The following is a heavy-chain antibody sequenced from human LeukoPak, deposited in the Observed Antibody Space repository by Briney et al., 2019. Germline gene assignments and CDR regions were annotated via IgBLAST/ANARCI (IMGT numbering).Heavy chain of an antibody. CDR3: ARDLYGSGSYFQDGHY. CDR1: GFTIGDYF. Sequence: GGSLRLSCAASGFTIGDYFMTWIRQAPGRGLEWVSYISSRGSSMYYAVSVKGRFTISRDNAKNSLFLQMSSLRAEDTAVYYCARDLYGSGSYFQDGHYWGQGTLVTVSS. D-gene: IGHD3-10*01. J-gene: IGHJ4*02. CDR2: ISSRGSSM. V-gene: IGHV3-11*04.